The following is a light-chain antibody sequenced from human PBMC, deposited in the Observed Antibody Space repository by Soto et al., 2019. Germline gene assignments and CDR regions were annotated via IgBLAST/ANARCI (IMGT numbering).Light chain of an antibody. CDR1: QSVSNNY. CDR3: HQRQSWPRT. Sequence: EIVLTQSPGTLSFSPWERSTLSFMASQSVSNNYLAWYQQKPGQAPRLLIYGASNRATGIPDRFSGSGSGTDFTLTISDVQPEDFALYYCHQRQSWPRTFGQGTKVDIK. V-gene: IGKV3D-20*02. J-gene: IGKJ1*01. CDR2: GAS.